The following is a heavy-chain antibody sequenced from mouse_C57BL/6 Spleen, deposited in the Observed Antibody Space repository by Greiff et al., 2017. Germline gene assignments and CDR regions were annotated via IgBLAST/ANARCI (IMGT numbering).Heavy chain of an antibody. CDR1: GFTFSSYA. J-gene: IGHJ3*01. D-gene: IGHD2-5*01. CDR3: ARGRSNFSWFAY. V-gene: IGHV5-4*01. CDR2: ISDGGSYT. Sequence: EVQVVESGGGLVKPGGSLKLSCAASGFTFSSYAMSWVRQTPEKRLEWVATISDGGSYTYYPDNVKGRFTISRDNAKNNLYLQMSHLKSEDTAMYYCARGRSNFSWFAYWGQGTLVTVSA.